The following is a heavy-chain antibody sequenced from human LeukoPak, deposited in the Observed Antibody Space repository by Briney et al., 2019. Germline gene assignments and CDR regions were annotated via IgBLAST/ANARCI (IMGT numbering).Heavy chain of an antibody. D-gene: IGHD2-2*01. CDR1: GYTLTDYY. J-gene: IGHJ6*02. V-gene: IGHV1-3*01. CDR3: ARDLEYQLTNYYYYGMDV. CDR2: INAGNGNT. Sequence: GASVKVSCKASGYTLTDYYMHWVRQAPGQRLEWMGWINAGNGNTKYSQKFQGRVTITRDTSASTAYMELSSLRSEDTAVYYYARDLEYQLTNYYYYGMDVWGQGTTVTVSS.